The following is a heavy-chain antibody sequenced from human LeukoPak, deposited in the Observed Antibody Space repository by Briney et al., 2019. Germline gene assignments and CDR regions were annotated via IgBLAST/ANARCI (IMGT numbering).Heavy chain of an antibody. CDR2: ISGSGGST. V-gene: IGHV3-23*01. CDR3: AKEQVEFDSSGPLDY. CDR1: GFTFSTYA. Sequence: PGGSLRLSCAASGFTFSTYAMSWVRQAPGKGLEWVSAISGSGGSTYYADSVKGRFTISRDNSKNTLYLQMNSLRAEDTAIYYYAKEQVEFDSSGPLDYWGQGTLVTVSS. J-gene: IGHJ4*02. D-gene: IGHD3-22*01.